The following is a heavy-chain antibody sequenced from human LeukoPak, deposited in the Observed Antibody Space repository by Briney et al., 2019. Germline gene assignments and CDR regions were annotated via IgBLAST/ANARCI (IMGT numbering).Heavy chain of an antibody. V-gene: IGHV1-69*05. J-gene: IGHJ4*02. CDR3: ARSRLGELPEQPFDY. CDR1: GYIFTSYA. Sequence: SVKVSCKASGYIFTSYAMNWVRQAPGQGLEWMGGIIPILGTANYAQKFQGRVTITTDESTSTAYMELSSLRSEDTAVYYCARSRLGELPEQPFDYWGQGTLVTVSS. D-gene: IGHD3-16*01. CDR2: IIPILGTA.